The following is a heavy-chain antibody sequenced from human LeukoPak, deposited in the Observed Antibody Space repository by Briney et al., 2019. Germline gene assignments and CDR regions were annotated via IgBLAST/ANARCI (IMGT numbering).Heavy chain of an antibody. CDR2: ISSSSSNT. D-gene: IGHD3-22*01. CDR3: AKTHYSDGSGYFDC. Sequence: TGGSLRLSCAASGFTLSSDTMNWVRQAPGQGLEWVSSISSSSSNTHYADSVKGRFTISRDNAKNSLYLQMNSLRAEDTAVYYCAKTHYSDGSGYFDCWGQGILVTVSS. J-gene: IGHJ4*02. V-gene: IGHV3-21*01. CDR1: GFTLSSDT.